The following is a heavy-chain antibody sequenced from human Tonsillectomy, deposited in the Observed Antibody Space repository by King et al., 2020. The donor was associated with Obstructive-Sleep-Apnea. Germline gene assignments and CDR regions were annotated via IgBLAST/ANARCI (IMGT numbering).Heavy chain of an antibody. CDR3: ATVADY. J-gene: IGHJ4*02. Sequence: VQLVESGGGLVQPGGSLRLSCAGSGFTFDAFAMYWVRQAPGKGLEWVSGFTWNGDNAGYADSVRGRFTTSENNAKNSLYLHMTSLRSDDTAMYYCATVADYWGQGTLITVSS. V-gene: IGHV3-9*01. CDR2: FTWNGDNA. CDR1: GFTFDAFA.